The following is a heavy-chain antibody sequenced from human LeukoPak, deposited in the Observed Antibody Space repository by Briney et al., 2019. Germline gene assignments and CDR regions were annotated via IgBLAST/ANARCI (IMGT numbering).Heavy chain of an antibody. CDR2: IIPIFGTA. J-gene: IGHJ4*02. CDR3: ASLSSYSGSYSY. D-gene: IGHD1-26*01. CDR1: GGTFSSYA. Sequence: SVKVSCKASGGTFSSYAISWVRQAPGQGLEWMGGIIPIFGTANYAQKFQGRVTITADKSTSTAYMELSSLRSEDTAVYYCASLSSYSGSYSYWGQGTLVTVSS. V-gene: IGHV1-69*06.